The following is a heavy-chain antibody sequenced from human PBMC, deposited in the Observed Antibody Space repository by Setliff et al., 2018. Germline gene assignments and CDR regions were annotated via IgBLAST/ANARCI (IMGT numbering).Heavy chain of an antibody. D-gene: IGHD2-21*02. J-gene: IGHJ4*02. V-gene: IGHV1-18*01. CDR1: GFRFTSFG. Sequence: GASVKVSCKTSGFRFTSFGFSWVRQAPGQGLEWMGWISPYSGESNYAQKFQDRLTVTADTSTKTTYMELRSLRSDDTALYYCARVRPCGADCSTGVGGPFDFDFWGQGTLVTVSS. CDR2: ISPYSGES. CDR3: ARVRPCGADCSTGVGGPFDFDF.